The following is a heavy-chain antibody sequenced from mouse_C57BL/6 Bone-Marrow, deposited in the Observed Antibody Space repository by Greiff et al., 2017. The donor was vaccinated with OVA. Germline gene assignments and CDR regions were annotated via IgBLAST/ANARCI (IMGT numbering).Heavy chain of an antibody. CDR3: ARWVPYYYAMDY. J-gene: IGHJ4*01. V-gene: IGHV1-52*01. CDR2: IDPSDSET. CDR1: GYTFTSYW. Sequence: VQLQQSGTVLARPGASVKMSCKTSGYTFTSYWMHWVKQRPIQGLEWIGNIDPSDSETHYNPKFKDKATLTVDKSSSTAYMQLSSLTSEDSAVYYCARWVPYYYAMDYWGQGTSVTVSS.